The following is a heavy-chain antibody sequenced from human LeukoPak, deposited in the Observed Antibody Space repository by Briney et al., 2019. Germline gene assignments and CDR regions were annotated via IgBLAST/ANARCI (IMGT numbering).Heavy chain of an antibody. V-gene: IGHV5-51*07. CDR3: AIHETGPFFDY. D-gene: IGHD1-1*01. Sequence: LGAPRKSSATASVSSFTSYRSGWVDPLPEKGLGGTKIIYPGDSNTRYSPSKHGYVTSTANTSISTAYQQCTSLKATDTAMYYCAIHETGPFFDYCGQGTLVTVSS. CDR1: VSSFTSYR. CDR2: IYPGDSNT. J-gene: IGHJ4*02.